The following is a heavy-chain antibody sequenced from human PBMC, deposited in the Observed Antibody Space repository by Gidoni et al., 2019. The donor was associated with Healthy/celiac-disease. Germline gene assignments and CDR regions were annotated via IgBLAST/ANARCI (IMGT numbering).Heavy chain of an antibody. V-gene: IGHV1-18*01. CDR3: ARDREGGIVVVPAAMGDY. D-gene: IGHD2-2*01. J-gene: IGHJ4*02. CDR2: ISAYNGNT. Sequence: QVQLVQSGAEVKKPGASVKVSCKASGSTFTSYGISWVRQAHGQGLEWMGWISAYNGNTNYAQKLQGRVTMTTDTSTSTAYMELRSLRSDDTAVYYCARDREGGIVVVPAAMGDYWGQGTLVTVSS. CDR1: GSTFTSYG.